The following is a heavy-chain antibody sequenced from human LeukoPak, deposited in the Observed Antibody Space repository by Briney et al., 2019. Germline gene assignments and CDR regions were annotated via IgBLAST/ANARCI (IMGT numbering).Heavy chain of an antibody. CDR3: ARFRVRSSTTSRGGGNWFDP. J-gene: IGHJ5*02. CDR1: GYTFTSYY. V-gene: IGHV1-46*01. Sequence: ASVKVSCKASGYTFTSYYMHWVRQAPGQGLEWMGIINPSGCSTSYAQKFQGRVTITRDTSTSTVYMELSSLRSEDTAVYYCARFRVRSSTTSRGGGNWFDPWGQGTLVTVSS. CDR2: INPSGCST. D-gene: IGHD2-2*01.